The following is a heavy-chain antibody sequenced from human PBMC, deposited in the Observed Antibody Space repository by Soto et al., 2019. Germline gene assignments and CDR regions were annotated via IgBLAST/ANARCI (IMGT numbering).Heavy chain of an antibody. CDR2: IIPIFGTA. V-gene: IGHV1-69*13. D-gene: IGHD3-3*01. J-gene: IGHJ6*02. CDR1: GGTFSSYA. Sequence: SVKVSCKASGGTFSSYAISWVRQAPGQGLEWMGGIIPIFGTANYAQKFQGRVTITADESTSTAYMELSSLRSEDTAVYYCASGPRAAFWSGPRPYYYGMDVWGQGTTVTVSS. CDR3: ASGPRAAFWSGPRPYYYGMDV.